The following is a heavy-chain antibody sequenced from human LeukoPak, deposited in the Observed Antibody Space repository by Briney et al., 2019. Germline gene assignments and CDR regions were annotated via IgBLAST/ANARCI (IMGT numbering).Heavy chain of an antibody. CDR3: ARDPLYDFWSGYSTGWFDP. J-gene: IGHJ5*02. V-gene: IGHV1-2*02. D-gene: IGHD3-3*01. Sequence: GASVKVSCKASGGTFSSYAISWVRQAPGQGLEWMGWINPNSGGTNYAQKFQGRVTMTRDTSISTAYMELSRLRSDDTAVYYCARDPLYDFWSGYSTGWFDPWGQGTLVTVSS. CDR1: GGTFSSYA. CDR2: INPNSGGT.